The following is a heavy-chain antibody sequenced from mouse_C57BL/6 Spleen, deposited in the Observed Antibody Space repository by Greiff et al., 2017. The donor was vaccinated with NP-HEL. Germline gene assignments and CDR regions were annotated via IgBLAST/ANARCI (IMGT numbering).Heavy chain of an antibody. CDR3: AMYGSSYDAMDY. D-gene: IGHD1-1*01. Sequence: VQLQQPGAELVKPGASVKVSCKASGYTFTSYWMHWVKQRPGQGLEWIGRIHPSDSDTNYNQKFTGKATLTVDKSSRTAYMQLSSLTSEDAAVYYGAMYGSSYDAMDYWGQGTSVTVSS. J-gene: IGHJ4*01. CDR1: GYTFTSYW. CDR2: IHPSDSDT. V-gene: IGHV1-74*01.